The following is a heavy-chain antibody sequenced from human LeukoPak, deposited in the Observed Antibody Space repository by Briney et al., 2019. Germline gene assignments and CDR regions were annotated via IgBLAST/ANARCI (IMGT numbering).Heavy chain of an antibody. J-gene: IGHJ3*01. CDR1: GDSVSYNVAA. CDR2: TLYRSKWYN. CDR3: FACKENCLLSETFGF. D-gene: IGHD2-21*01. V-gene: IGHV6-1*01. Sequence: SQTLSLTCAISGDSVSYNVAAWNWIRQSPSRGLEWLGRTLYRSKWYNDYAESVKSRITINPDTSKNQFTLQLKSVTPEDTAVYYWFACKENCLLSETFGFWGQGTTVIVSS.